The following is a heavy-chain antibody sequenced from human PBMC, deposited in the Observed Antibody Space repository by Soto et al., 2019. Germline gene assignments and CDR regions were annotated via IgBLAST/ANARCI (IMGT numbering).Heavy chain of an antibody. D-gene: IGHD6-25*01. CDR2: ISAYNGNT. Sequence: ASVKVSCKASGYTFTSYGISWVRQAPGQGLEWMGWISAYNGNTNYAQKLQGRVTMTTDTSTSTAYMELRSLRSDDTAVYYCARGSSDYVWRYNWFDPWGQGTLVTVSS. V-gene: IGHV1-18*01. CDR1: GYTFTSYG. J-gene: IGHJ5*02. CDR3: ARGSSDYVWRYNWFDP.